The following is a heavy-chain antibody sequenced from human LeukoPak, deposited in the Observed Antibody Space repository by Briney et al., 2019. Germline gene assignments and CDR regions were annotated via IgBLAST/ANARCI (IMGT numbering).Heavy chain of an antibody. Sequence: PGGSLRLSCAASGFTFSSYAMSWVRQAPGKGLEWVSAISGSGGSTYYADSVKGRFTISRDNSKNTLYLQMNSLRAEDTAVYYCATSLAAVAATSYFDYWGQGTLVTVSS. J-gene: IGHJ4*02. D-gene: IGHD2-15*01. CDR1: GFTFSSYA. CDR2: ISGSGGST. CDR3: ATSLAAVAATSYFDY. V-gene: IGHV3-23*01.